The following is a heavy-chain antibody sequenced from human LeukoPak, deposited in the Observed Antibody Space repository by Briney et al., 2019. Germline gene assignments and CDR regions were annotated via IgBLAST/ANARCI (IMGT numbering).Heavy chain of an antibody. CDR1: GFTFSSYA. CDR2: ISYDGSNK. CDR3: ARSFNWRLGYYFDY. V-gene: IGHV3-30-3*01. Sequence: GGSLRLSCAASGFTFSSYAMHWVRQAPGKGLEWVAVISYDGSNKYYADSVKGRFTISRDNSKNTLYLQMNSLRAEDTAVYYCARSFNWRLGYYFDYWGQGTLVTVSS. J-gene: IGHJ4*02. D-gene: IGHD3-9*01.